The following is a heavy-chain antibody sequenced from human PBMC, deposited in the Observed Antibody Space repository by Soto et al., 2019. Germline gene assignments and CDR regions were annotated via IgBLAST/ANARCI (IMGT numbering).Heavy chain of an antibody. CDR2: ISGSGGST. J-gene: IGHJ4*02. CDR3: AKATRDSDWTGSIDY. Sequence: GGSLRLSCAASGFTFSSYAMSWVRQAPGKGLEWVSAISGSGGSTYHADSVKGRFTISRDNSKNTLYLQMSSLRAEDTAVYYCAKATRDSDWTGSIDYWGQGTLVTVSS. D-gene: IGHD2-8*02. V-gene: IGHV3-23*01. CDR1: GFTFSSYA.